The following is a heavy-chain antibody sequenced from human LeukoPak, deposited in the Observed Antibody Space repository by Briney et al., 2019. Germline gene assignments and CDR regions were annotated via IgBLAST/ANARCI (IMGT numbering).Heavy chain of an antibody. J-gene: IGHJ5*02. D-gene: IGHD3-22*01. V-gene: IGHV4-34*01. CDR1: GGSFSSYY. CDR3: ARSNRGQTSGYTWGSWFDP. CDR2: INHSGST. Sequence: SETLSLTCAVYGGSFSSYYWSWIRQPPGKGLEWIGEINHSGSTNYNPSLKSRVTISVDTSKNQFSLKLSSVTAADTAVYYCARSNRGQTSGYTWGSWFDPWGQGTLVTVSS.